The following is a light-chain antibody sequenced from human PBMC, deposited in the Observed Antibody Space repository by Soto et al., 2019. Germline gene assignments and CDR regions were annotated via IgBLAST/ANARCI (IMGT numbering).Light chain of an antibody. CDR1: SSDVGGYNY. CDR2: DVS. CDR3: CSYAGSYVV. V-gene: IGLV2-11*01. Sequence: QSVLTQPRSVSGSPGQSVTISCTGTSSDVGGYNYVSWYQQHPGKAPKLMIYDVSKRPSGVPDRFSGCKSGNTASLTISGLQAEDESDYYCCSYAGSYVVFGGGTQPTVL. J-gene: IGLJ2*01.